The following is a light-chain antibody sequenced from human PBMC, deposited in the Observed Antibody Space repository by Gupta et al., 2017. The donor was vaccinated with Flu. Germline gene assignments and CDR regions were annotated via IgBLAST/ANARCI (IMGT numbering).Light chain of an antibody. CDR3: QTWGPGIRV. Sequence: QLVLTQSPSDSASLGASVNLTCTLSSGHSTYAIAWHQQHPGKGPRYLMILNKDGSHNKGDGIPDRFSGSKSGAERYLTISSLQSEDEADYYCQTWGPGIRVFGGGTKLTVL. V-gene: IGLV4-69*01. CDR2: LNKDGSH. CDR1: SGHSTYA. J-gene: IGLJ3*02.